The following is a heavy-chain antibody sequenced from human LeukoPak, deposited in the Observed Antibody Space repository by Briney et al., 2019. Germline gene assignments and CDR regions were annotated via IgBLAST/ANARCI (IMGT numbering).Heavy chain of an antibody. CDR1: GFTFSSYG. CDR3: AREEGALGSSYYFDY. V-gene: IGHV3-33*01. Sequence: PGGSLRVSCAASGFTFSSYGMHWVRQAPGNGLEWVAVIWYDGSNKYYADSVKGRFTISRDNSKNTLYLQMNSLRAEDTAVYYCAREEGALGSSYYFDYWGQGTLVTVSS. D-gene: IGHD2-15*01. J-gene: IGHJ4*02. CDR2: IWYDGSNK.